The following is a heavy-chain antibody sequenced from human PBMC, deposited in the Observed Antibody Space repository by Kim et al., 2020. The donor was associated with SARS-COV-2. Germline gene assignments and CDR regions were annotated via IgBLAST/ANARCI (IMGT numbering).Heavy chain of an antibody. D-gene: IGHD6-6*01. Sequence: GGSLRLSCATSGFTFNSYSMNWVRQAPGMGLEWVSYITSSSSTIYYADSVKGRFTISRDNAKNSVFLQMNSLRVDDTAVYYCVSSSSGLFWGQGTLVTVSS. CDR1: GFTFNSYS. V-gene: IGHV3-48*04. CDR2: ITSSSSTI. CDR3: VSSSSGLF. J-gene: IGHJ4*02.